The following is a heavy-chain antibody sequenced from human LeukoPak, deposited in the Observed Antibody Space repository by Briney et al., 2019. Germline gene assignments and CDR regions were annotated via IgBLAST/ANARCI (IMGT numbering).Heavy chain of an antibody. J-gene: IGHJ6*02. V-gene: IGHV1-18*01. Sequence: ASVKVSCKASGYTFTSYGISWVRQAPGQGLEWMGWISAYNGNTNYAQRLQGRATMTTDTSTSTAYMELRSLRSDDTAVYYCARDRRYISSWYVRLYYYYYGMDVWGQGTTVTVSS. D-gene: IGHD6-13*01. CDR1: GYTFTSYG. CDR3: ARDRRYISSWYVRLYYYYYGMDV. CDR2: ISAYNGNT.